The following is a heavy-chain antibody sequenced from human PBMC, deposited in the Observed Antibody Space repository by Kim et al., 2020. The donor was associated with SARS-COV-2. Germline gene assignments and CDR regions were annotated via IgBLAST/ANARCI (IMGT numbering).Heavy chain of an antibody. Sequence: SETLSLTCTVSGGSISSSSYYWGWIRQPPGKGLEWIGSIYYSGSTYYNPSLKSRVTISVDTSKNQFSLKLSSVTAADTAVYYRARHLSPFMTTVTTPFDYWGQGTLVTVSS. D-gene: IGHD4-17*01. J-gene: IGHJ4*02. CDR2: IYYSGST. CDR3: ARHLSPFMTTVTTPFDY. V-gene: IGHV4-39*01. CDR1: GGSISSSSYY.